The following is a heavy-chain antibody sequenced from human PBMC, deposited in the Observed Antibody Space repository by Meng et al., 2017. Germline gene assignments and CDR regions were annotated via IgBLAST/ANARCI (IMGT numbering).Heavy chain of an antibody. CDR1: GGSFSGYY. J-gene: IGHJ3*02. CDR3: ARGRPLLYCSGGSCYYAFDI. Sequence: SDTLSLTCAVYGGSFSGYYWSWIRQPPGKGLEWIGEINHSGSTNYNPSLKSRVTISVDTSKNQFSLKLSSVTAADTAVYYCARGRPLLYCSGGSCYYAFDIWGQGTMVTVSS. D-gene: IGHD2-15*01. CDR2: INHSGST. V-gene: IGHV4-34*01.